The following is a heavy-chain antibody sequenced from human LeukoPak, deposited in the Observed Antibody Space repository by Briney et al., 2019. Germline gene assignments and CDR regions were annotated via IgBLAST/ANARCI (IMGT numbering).Heavy chain of an antibody. V-gene: IGHV4-59*08. CDR2: IYYSGST. J-gene: IGHJ5*02. Sequence: ETLSLTCTVSGGSISSYYWSWIRQPPGKGLEWIGYIYYSGSTNYNPSLKSRVTISVDTSKNQFSLKLSSVTAADTAVYYCARSWHSSSWYRGYWFDPWGQGTLVTVSS. CDR3: ARSWHSSSWYRGYWFDP. CDR1: GGSISSYY. D-gene: IGHD6-13*01.